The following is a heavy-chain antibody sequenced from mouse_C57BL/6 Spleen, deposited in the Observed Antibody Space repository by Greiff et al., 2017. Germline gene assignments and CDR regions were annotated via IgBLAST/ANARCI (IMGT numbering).Heavy chain of an antibody. CDR3: TVITASYLDY. V-gene: IGHV1-15*01. Sequence: VQLQESGAELVRPGASVTLSCTASGYTFTDYEMHWVKQKPVHGLEWIGAIDPETGGTAYNQKFKGKAILTADKSSSTAYMELRSRTSEDSAVYYGTVITASYLDYGGQGTTLTVSS. CDR2: IDPETGGT. D-gene: IGHD1-1*01. J-gene: IGHJ2*01. CDR1: GYTFTDYE.